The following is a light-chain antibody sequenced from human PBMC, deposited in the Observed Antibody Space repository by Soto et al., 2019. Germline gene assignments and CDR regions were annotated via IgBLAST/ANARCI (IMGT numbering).Light chain of an antibody. V-gene: IGLV2-14*01. CDR1: SSDIGGYKY. Sequence: QSALTQPASVSGSPGQSITISCTGTSSDIGGYKYVSWFQQHPGTAPKLMIYDVSDRPSGVSNRFSGSKSGNTASLTISGLQAEDEADYYCTSYTSNNSYVFGTGTKLTVL. CDR3: TSYTSNNSYV. CDR2: DVS. J-gene: IGLJ1*01.